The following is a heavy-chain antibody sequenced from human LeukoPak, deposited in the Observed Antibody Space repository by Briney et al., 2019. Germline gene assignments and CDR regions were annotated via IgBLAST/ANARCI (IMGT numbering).Heavy chain of an antibody. CDR3: ARAGGSTVSHSDY. V-gene: IGHV3-21*01. J-gene: IGHJ4*02. Sequence: GGSLRLSCAASGFTFSSFAMTWVRQAPGKGLEWVSSISSSTSYIYYADSVKGRFTISKDNAKNSLYLQMNSLRAEDTAVYYCARAGGSTVSHSDYWGQGTLVTVSS. D-gene: IGHD4-17*01. CDR1: GFTFSSFA. CDR2: ISSSTSYI.